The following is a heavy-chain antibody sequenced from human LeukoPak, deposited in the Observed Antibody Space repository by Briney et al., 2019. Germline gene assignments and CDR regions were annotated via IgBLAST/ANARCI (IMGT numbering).Heavy chain of an antibody. J-gene: IGHJ4*02. CDR1: GFTFTSFG. CDR2: IQSDGNNK. CDR3: ARDRGWAVDF. D-gene: IGHD6-19*01. V-gene: IGHV3-30*02. Sequence: GGSLRLSCAASGFTFTSFGIHWVRQAPGKGLEWVASIQSDGNNKYYADSMKGRFTISKDNSKSTVYMQMNSLRAEDTAVYYCARDRGWAVDFWGQGALVTVSS.